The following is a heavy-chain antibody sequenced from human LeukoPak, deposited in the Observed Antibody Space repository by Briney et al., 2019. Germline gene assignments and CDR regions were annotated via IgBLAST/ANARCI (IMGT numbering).Heavy chain of an antibody. CDR1: GGSISTSAYY. CDR3: ARGGNFQPYYYYYGMDV. V-gene: IGHV4-39*01. Sequence: SETLSLTCIVSGGSISTSAYYWGWIRQPPGEGLQWIGSIYYSGNTYCNSSLKSRVTISVDTSTSQFSLKLSSVTAADTAVYYCARGGNFQPYYYYYGMDVWGQGTTVTVSS. D-gene: IGHD4-23*01. J-gene: IGHJ6*02. CDR2: IYYSGNT.